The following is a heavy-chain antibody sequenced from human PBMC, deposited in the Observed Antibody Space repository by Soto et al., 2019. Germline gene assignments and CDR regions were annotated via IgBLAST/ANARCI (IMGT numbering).Heavy chain of an antibody. J-gene: IGHJ6*02. V-gene: IGHV4-34*01. CDR2: VSLSGST. CDR1: GGSFSDYY. Sequence: SETLSLTCAVYGGSFSDYYWGWIRQSPEKGLEWIGEVSLSGSTNYNPSLKSRVTVSVDTSKTQFSLRLSSLTAADTAVYYCARGLRASFGVRLSYYYYGMDVWGQGTTVTV. D-gene: IGHD3-10*01. CDR3: ARGLRASFGVRLSYYYYGMDV.